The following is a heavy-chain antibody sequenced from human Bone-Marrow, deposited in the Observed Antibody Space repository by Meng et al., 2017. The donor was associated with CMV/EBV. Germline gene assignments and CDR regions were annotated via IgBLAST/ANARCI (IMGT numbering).Heavy chain of an antibody. CDR1: GGSVSSGSYY. V-gene: IGHV4-61*01. Sequence: SETLSLTCTVSGGSVSSGSYYWSWIRQPPGKGLEWIGYIYYSGSTNYNPSLKSRVTISVDTSKNQFSLKLSSVTAADTAVCYCARDFWSGAGYYYYGMDVWGQGTTVTVSS. D-gene: IGHD3-3*01. CDR2: IYYSGST. J-gene: IGHJ6*02. CDR3: ARDFWSGAGYYYYGMDV.